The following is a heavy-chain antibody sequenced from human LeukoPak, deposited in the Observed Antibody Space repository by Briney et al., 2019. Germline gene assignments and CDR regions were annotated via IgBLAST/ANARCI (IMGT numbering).Heavy chain of an antibody. Sequence: KTSETLTLTCIVSGGSISNTNYYWNWIRQPPGKDLEWIGNIHYSGSSLYNASLRSRVTISVDTSKNQFSMKLNSVTAADTAVYYCETYSSSFGWFDPWGQGTLVTVSP. CDR1: GGSISNTNYY. CDR3: ETYSSSFGWFDP. D-gene: IGHD6-13*01. CDR2: IHYSGSS. J-gene: IGHJ5*02. V-gene: IGHV4-39*01.